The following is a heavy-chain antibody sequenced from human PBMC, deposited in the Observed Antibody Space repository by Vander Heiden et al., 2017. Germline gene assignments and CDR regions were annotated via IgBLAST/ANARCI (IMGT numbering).Heavy chain of an antibody. CDR1: GYTLTELS. CDR3: ATDANVWGSYAV. CDR2: FDPEDGET. J-gene: IGHJ6*02. Sequence: QVQLVQSGAELKKPGASVKVSCKVSGYTLTELSMHWVRQAPGRGLEWMGGFDPEDGETIYAQKFQGRVTMTEDTSTDPAYMELSSLRSEDTAVYYCATDANVWGSYAVWGQGTTVTVSS. D-gene: IGHD3-16*01. V-gene: IGHV1-24*01.